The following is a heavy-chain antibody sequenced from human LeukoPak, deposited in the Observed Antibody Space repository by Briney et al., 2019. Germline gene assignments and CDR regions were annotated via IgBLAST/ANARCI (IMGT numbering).Heavy chain of an antibody. D-gene: IGHD3-3*01. Sequence: GGALKISCKGSGYSFNSYWIGLGRQMPGKGPGWVGNYFPGDSYSRYSPSFQGQVTISADKSISTAYLQWSSLKASDTAMYYCARRITIFGAGATTNWFDPWGQGTLVTVSS. V-gene: IGHV5-51*01. CDR2: YFPGDSYS. J-gene: IGHJ5*02. CDR1: GYSFNSYW. CDR3: ARRITIFGAGATTNWFDP.